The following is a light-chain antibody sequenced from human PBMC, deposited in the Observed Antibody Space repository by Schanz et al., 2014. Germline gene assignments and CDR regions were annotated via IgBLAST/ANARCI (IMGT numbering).Light chain of an antibody. J-gene: IGLJ3*02. CDR2: EVS. Sequence: QSALTQPPSASGSPGQSVTISCTGTSSDVGGYDYVSWHQHHPGKAPKLMIYEVSKRPSGVSNRISGSKSAYTASLTITGLQAGDEADYHCCSLTSTSTWVFGGGTRVTVL. CDR1: SSDVGGYDY. CDR3: CSLTSTSTWV. V-gene: IGLV2-14*01.